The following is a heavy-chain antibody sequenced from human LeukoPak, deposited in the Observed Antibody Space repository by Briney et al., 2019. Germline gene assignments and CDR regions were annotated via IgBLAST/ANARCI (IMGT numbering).Heavy chain of an antibody. CDR1: GFTFSDYW. J-gene: IGHJ4*02. Sequence: GGSLRLSCAASGFTFSDYWMTWVRQAPGKGLQWLANVKEDGSEKYYVDSVKGRFTVSRGNAKSSLFLQMNSLRVEDTAVYYCVRDHATGYFDFWGQGALVTVSS. CDR3: VRDHATGYFDF. D-gene: IGHD2-15*01. V-gene: IGHV3-7*01. CDR2: VKEDGSEK.